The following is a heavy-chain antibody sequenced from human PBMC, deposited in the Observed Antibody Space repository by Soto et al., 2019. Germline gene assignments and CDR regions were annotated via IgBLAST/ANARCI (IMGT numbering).Heavy chain of an antibody. J-gene: IGHJ5*02. CDR3: ARANDYSNYGYLHNWFDP. D-gene: IGHD4-4*01. Sequence: GASVKVACKASGYTVTSYYMHWVRQAPVQGLEWMGIINPSGGSTSYAQKFQGRVTMTRDTSTSTAYMELSSLRSEDTAVYYCARANDYSNYGYLHNWFDPWGQGTLVTVSS. CDR2: INPSGGST. V-gene: IGHV1-46*01. CDR1: GYTVTSYY.